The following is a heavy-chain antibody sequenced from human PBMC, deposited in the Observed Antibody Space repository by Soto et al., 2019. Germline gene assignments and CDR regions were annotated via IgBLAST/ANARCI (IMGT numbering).Heavy chain of an antibody. J-gene: IGHJ3*02. Sequence: PSETLSLTCSVSGGSIDSGDYYWSWIRQAPGKGLELVSGISGIGGSTYYADSVKGRFTISRDNSKNTLYLQMNSLRAEDTAVYYCAKDTVVRGVPMPFDIWGQGTMVTVSS. D-gene: IGHD3-10*01. CDR3: AKDTVVRGVPMPFDI. CDR1: GGSIDSGDYY. CDR2: ISGIGGST. V-gene: IGHV3-23*01.